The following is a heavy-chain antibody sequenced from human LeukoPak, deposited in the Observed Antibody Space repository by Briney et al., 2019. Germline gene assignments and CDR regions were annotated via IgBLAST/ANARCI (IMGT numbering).Heavy chain of an antibody. Sequence: PGGSLRLSCAASGVTFSSYAMSWVRQAPGKGLEWVSAISGSGGSTYYADSVKGRFTISRDNSKNTLYLQMNSLRAEDTAVYYCAKDADIVVVPAAILHTPNWFDPWGQGTLVTVSS. CDR3: AKDADIVVVPAAILHTPNWFDP. D-gene: IGHD2-2*01. J-gene: IGHJ5*02. CDR1: GVTFSSYA. CDR2: ISGSGGST. V-gene: IGHV3-23*01.